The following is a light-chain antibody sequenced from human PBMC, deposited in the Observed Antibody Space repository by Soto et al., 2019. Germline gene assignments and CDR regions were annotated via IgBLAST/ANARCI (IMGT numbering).Light chain of an antibody. V-gene: IGLV2-14*01. CDR3: SSYTNTFTWV. CDR2: AVN. CDR1: TSDVGNTYF. Sequence: QSALTQPASVSGSPGQSITISCTGTTSDVGNTYFVSWYQQYSGRAPKLILYAVNNRPSGISNRFSGSKSGNTASLTISGLQAEDEADYFCSSYTNTFTWVFGGRTKLTVL. J-gene: IGLJ3*02.